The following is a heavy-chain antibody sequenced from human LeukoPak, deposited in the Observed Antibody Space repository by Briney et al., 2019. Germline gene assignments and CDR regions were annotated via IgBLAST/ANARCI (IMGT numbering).Heavy chain of an antibody. CDR3: ARDPRSGSYSGMDV. CDR2: FYPGGST. V-gene: IGHV3-66*01. Sequence: GGSLRLSCAASGFTVSSNYMSWVRQAPGKGLEWVSVFYPGGSTYYADSVTDGFTISRDNSKNTLYLQMNSLRAEDTAVYYCARDPRSGSYSGMDVWGQGTTVTVSS. J-gene: IGHJ6*02. CDR1: GFTVSSNY. D-gene: IGHD1-26*01.